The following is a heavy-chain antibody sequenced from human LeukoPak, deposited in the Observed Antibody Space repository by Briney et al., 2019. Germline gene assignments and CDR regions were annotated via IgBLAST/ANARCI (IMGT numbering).Heavy chain of an antibody. CDR1: GGSISTTAHY. Sequence: SETLSPSCTVSGGSISTTAHYWGWIRQPPGKGLEWIASIYSNGITYYSSSLKSRVTTFLDTSKNQFFLTLTSVTAADTAVYYCARVLNSPGERQFDYWGQGTLVTVSS. CDR3: ARVLNSPGERQFDY. J-gene: IGHJ4*02. V-gene: IGHV4-39*01. D-gene: IGHD5-18*01. CDR2: IYSNGIT.